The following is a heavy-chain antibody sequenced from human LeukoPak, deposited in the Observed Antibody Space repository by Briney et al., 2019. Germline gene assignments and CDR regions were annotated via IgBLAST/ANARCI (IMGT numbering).Heavy chain of an antibody. D-gene: IGHD5-12*01. Sequence: ASVKVSCKASGYTFTSYGISWVRQAPGQGLEWMGWISAYNGNTNYAQKLQGRVTMTTDTSTSTVYMELRSLRSDDTAVYYCARERYGGYAFFDYWGQGTLVTVSS. V-gene: IGHV1-18*01. CDR3: ARERYGGYAFFDY. CDR2: ISAYNGNT. J-gene: IGHJ4*02. CDR1: GYTFTSYG.